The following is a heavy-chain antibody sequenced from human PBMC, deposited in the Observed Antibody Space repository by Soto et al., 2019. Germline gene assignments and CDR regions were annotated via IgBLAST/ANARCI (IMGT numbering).Heavy chain of an antibody. V-gene: IGHV4-4*07. CDR2: IYTSGST. CDR1: GDSMSKYY. CDR3: ARTVGAAYYFDF. J-gene: IGHJ4*02. D-gene: IGHD1-26*01. Sequence: QVQLQESGPGLVKPSETLSLTCNVSGDSMSKYYWSWIRQPAGKGLEWIGRIYTSGSTNYNPSHKSRVTMSIDTSNNHFSLNLRSVTAADTAVYYCARTVGAAYYFDFWGQGALVTVSS.